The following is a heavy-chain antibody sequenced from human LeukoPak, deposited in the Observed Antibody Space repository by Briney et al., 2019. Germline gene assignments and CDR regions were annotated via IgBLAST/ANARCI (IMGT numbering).Heavy chain of an antibody. V-gene: IGHV3-48*03. Sequence: GGSQRLSCVASGFTFSSYEMNWVRQVPGKALEWVSYIDFGGRIINYADHVKGRFTISRDNAKNSVYLQMNSLRAEDTAVYYCARGIGLERRYFQFDYWGQGILVTVSS. D-gene: IGHD1-1*01. J-gene: IGHJ4*02. CDR2: IDFGGRII. CDR1: GFTFSSYE. CDR3: ARGIGLERRYFQFDY.